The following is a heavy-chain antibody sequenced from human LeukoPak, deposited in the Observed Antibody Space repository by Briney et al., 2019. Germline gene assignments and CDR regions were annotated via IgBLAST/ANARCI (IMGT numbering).Heavy chain of an antibody. Sequence: SETLSLTCTVSGGSISSYYWSWIRQHPGKGLEWVGYIYYSGSTYYNPSLKSRVTISVDTSKNQFSLKLSSVTAADTAVYYCARDGYYDILTGYYPDDAFDIWGQGTMVTVSS. CDR1: GGSISSYY. V-gene: IGHV4-59*06. CDR2: IYYSGST. D-gene: IGHD3-9*01. CDR3: ARDGYYDILTGYYPDDAFDI. J-gene: IGHJ3*02.